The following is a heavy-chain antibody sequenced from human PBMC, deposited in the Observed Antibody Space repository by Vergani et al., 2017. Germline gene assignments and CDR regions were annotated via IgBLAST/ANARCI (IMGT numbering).Heavy chain of an antibody. D-gene: IGHD3-16*01. V-gene: IGHV1-69*09. J-gene: IGHJ6*02. Sequence: QVQLVQSGAEVKKPGASVKVSCKASGYTFTGYYMHWVRQAPGQGLEWMGRIIPILGIANYAQKFQGRVTITADKSTSTAYMELSSLRSEDTAVYYCARRSFWGEGMDVWGQGTTVTVSS. CDR3: ARRSFWGEGMDV. CDR1: GYTFTGYY. CDR2: IIPILGIA.